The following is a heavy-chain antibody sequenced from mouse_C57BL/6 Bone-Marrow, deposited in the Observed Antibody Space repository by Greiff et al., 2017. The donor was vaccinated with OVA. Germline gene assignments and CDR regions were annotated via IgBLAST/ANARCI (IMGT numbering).Heavy chain of an antibody. J-gene: IGHJ1*03. V-gene: IGHV1-81*01. D-gene: IGHD1-1*01. CDR3: ARKGNYYGSSRHWYFDV. Sequence: QVQLQQSGAELARPGASVKLSCKASGYTFTSSGISWVKQRTGQGLEWIGEIYPRSGNTYYNEKFKGKATLTADKSSSTAYMELRSLTSEDSAVYFCARKGNYYGSSRHWYFDVWGTGTTVTVSS. CDR2: IYPRSGNT. CDR1: GYTFTSSG.